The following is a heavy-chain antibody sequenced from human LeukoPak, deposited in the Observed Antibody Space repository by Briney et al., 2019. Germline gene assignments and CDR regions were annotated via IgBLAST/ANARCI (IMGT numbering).Heavy chain of an antibody. D-gene: IGHD6-19*01. CDR3: AKSATDSVAGKEPLGY. CDR1: GFTFDDYA. CDR2: ISWNSGSI. J-gene: IGHJ4*02. Sequence: GGSARLSCAASGFTFDDYAMHWVRQAPGKGLEWVSGISWNSGSIGYADSVKGRFTISRDNAKNSLYLQMNSLRAEDMALYYCAKSATDSVAGKEPLGYWGQGTLVTVSS. V-gene: IGHV3-9*03.